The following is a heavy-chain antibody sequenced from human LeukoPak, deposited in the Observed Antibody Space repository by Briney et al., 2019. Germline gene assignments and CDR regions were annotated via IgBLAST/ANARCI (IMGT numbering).Heavy chain of an antibody. CDR2: INPNSGGT. V-gene: IGHV1-2*02. J-gene: IGHJ4*02. CDR1: GYTFTGYY. CDR3: ARDRDEIWFGRGPYFDY. D-gene: IGHD3-10*01. Sequence: ASVKVSCKASGYTFTGYYMHWVRQAPGQGLEWMGWINPNSGGTNYAQKFQGRVTMTRDTSISTAYMELSRLRSDGTAVYYCARDRDEIWFGRGPYFDYWGQGTLVTVSS.